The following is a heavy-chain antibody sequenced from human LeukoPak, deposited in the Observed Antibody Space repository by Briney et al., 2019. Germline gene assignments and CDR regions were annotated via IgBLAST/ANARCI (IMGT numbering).Heavy chain of an antibody. CDR3: AKDHLAGYSYGGYYFDY. V-gene: IGHV3-30*04. J-gene: IGHJ4*02. D-gene: IGHD5-18*01. CDR2: ISYDGSNK. CDR1: GFPFSSYA. Sequence: GGSLRLSCLASGFPFSSYAMHWVRQAPGKGLEWVVVISYDGSNKNYVDSVKGRFTISRDNSKNTLYLQMSSLRGEDTAVYYCAKDHLAGYSYGGYYFDYWGQGTLVTVSS.